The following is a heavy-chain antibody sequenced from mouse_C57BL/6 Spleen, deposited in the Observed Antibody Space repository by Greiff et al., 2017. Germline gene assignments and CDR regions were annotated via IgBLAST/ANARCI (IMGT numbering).Heavy chain of an antibody. CDR3: AREGNYDFLAWFAD. J-gene: IGHJ3*01. CDR2: INPSNGGT. V-gene: IGHV1-53*01. Sequence: QVQLQQPGTELVKPGASVTLSCKASGYTFTSYWMHWVKQRPGQGLEWIGNINPSNGGTNYNEKFKSKATLTVDKSSSTAYMQLSSLTSEDSAVEYCAREGNYDFLAWFADWGPGTLVTVSA. D-gene: IGHD2-4*01. CDR1: GYTFTSYW.